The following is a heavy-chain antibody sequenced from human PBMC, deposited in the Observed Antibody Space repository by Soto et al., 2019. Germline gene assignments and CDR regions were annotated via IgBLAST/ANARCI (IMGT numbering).Heavy chain of an antibody. Sequence: LRLSCAASGFTFDDYAMHWVRQAPGKGLEWVSGISWNSGSIGYADSVKGRFTISRDNAKNSLYLQMNSLRAEDTALYYCAKARGRLRPYSYYYGMDVWGQGTTVTASS. D-gene: IGHD4-17*01. V-gene: IGHV3-9*01. CDR2: ISWNSGSI. J-gene: IGHJ6*02. CDR3: AKARGRLRPYSYYYGMDV. CDR1: GFTFDDYA.